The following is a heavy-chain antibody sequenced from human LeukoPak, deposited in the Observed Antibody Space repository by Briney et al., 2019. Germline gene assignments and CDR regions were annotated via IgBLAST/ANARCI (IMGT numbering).Heavy chain of an antibody. CDR1: GFTFSSYW. J-gene: IGHJ4*02. Sequence: GSLRLSCAASGFTFSSYWMSWVRQPPGKGLEWIGEINHSGSTNYNPSLKSRVTISVDTSKNQFSLRLSSVTAADTAMYYCARTEPSADFDYWGQGTLVTVSS. CDR3: ARTEPSADFDY. V-gene: IGHV4-34*01. CDR2: INHSGST. D-gene: IGHD6-19*01.